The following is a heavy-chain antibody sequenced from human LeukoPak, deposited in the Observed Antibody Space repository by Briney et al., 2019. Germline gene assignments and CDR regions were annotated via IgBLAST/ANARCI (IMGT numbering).Heavy chain of an antibody. CDR1: GFTFSSYS. J-gene: IGHJ4*02. CDR2: ISSSSSYI. Sequence: PGGSLRLSCAASGFTFSSYSMNWVRQAPGKGLEWVSSISSSSSYIYYADSVKGRFTISRDNAKNSLYLQMNSLRAEDTAVYYCAREPGGDTAMVTEAWFNYWGQGTLVTVSS. V-gene: IGHV3-21*01. CDR3: AREPGGDTAMVTEAWFNY. D-gene: IGHD5-18*01.